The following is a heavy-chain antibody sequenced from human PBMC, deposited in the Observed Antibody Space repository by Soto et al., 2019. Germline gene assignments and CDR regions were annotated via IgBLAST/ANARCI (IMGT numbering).Heavy chain of an antibody. Sequence: GGSLRLSCAASGFTFSSYWMSWVRQAPGKGLEWVANIKQDGSEKYYVDSVKGRFTISRDNAKNSLYLQMNSLRAEDTAVYYCARGILRWFGESSPYFDYWGQGTLVTVSS. CDR1: GFTFSSYW. D-gene: IGHD3-10*01. CDR2: IKQDGSEK. CDR3: ARGILRWFGESSPYFDY. J-gene: IGHJ4*02. V-gene: IGHV3-7*01.